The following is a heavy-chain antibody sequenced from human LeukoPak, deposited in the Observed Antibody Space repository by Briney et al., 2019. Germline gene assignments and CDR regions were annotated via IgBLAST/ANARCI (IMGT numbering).Heavy chain of an antibody. D-gene: IGHD6-19*01. Sequence: SETLSLTCTVSGGSISSYYWSWIRQPPGKGLEWIGYIYYSGSTNYNPSLKSRVTISVDTSKNQFSLRLSSVTAADTAVYYCARTSGSSGWIDYWGQGTLVTVSS. J-gene: IGHJ4*02. CDR3: ARTSGSSGWIDY. CDR2: IYYSGST. CDR1: GGSISSYY. V-gene: IGHV4-59*08.